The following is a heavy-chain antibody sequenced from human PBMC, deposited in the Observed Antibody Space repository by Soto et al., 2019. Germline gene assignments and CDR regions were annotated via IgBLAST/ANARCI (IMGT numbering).Heavy chain of an antibody. D-gene: IGHD6-13*01. CDR1: GGSFSGYY. J-gene: IGHJ4*02. V-gene: IGHV4-34*01. CDR2: INHSGST. CDR3: ARTRSYIAAAVHSPFDY. Sequence: SETLSLTCAVYGGSFSGYYWSWIRQPPGKGLEWIGEINHSGSTNYNPSLKSRVTISVDTSKNQFSLKLSSVTAADTAVYYCARTRSYIAAAVHSPFDYWGQGTLVTVSS.